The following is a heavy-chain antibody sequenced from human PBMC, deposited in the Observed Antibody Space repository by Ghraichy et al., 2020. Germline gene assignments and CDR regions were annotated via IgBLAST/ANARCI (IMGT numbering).Heavy chain of an antibody. J-gene: IGHJ6*02. CDR3: ARARGITIFGVVTPYYYGMDV. V-gene: IGHV3-53*01. CDR1: GFTVSSNY. CDR2: IYSGGST. Sequence: GGSLRLSCAASGFTVSSNYMSWVRQAPGKGLEWVSVIYSGGSTYYADSVKGRFTISRDNSKNTLYLQMNSLRAEDTAVYYCARARGITIFGVVTPYYYGMDVWGQGTTVTVSS. D-gene: IGHD3-3*01.